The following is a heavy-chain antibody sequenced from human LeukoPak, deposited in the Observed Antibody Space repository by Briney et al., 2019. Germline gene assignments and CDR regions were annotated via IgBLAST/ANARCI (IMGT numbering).Heavy chain of an antibody. D-gene: IGHD1-26*01. CDR3: ARDRLGATGHWRIDV. J-gene: IGHJ2*01. CDR1: GGSSSAYY. Sequence: PSETLSLTCAVYGGSSSAYYWSWIRQSPGKGLEWIGEINHSGTTNYNPSLKSRVTMSVDSSKNQFSLSLSSVTAADTAVYYCARDRLGATGHWRIDVWGRGTLVTVSS. CDR2: INHSGTT. V-gene: IGHV4-34*01.